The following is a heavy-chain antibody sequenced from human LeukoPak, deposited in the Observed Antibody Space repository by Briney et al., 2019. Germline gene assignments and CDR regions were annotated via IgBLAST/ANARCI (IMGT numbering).Heavy chain of an antibody. CDR2: IYPGDSDT. D-gene: IGHD3-22*01. CDR1: GYSFTSYW. Sequence: GESLKISCKGSGYSFTSYWIVLVRQMPGKGLEWMGIIYPGDSDTRYSPSFQGQVTISADKSISTAYLQWSSLKASDTAMYYCARLGVYYYDSSGYSLDYWGQGTLVTVSS. V-gene: IGHV5-51*01. J-gene: IGHJ4*02. CDR3: ARLGVYYYDSSGYSLDY.